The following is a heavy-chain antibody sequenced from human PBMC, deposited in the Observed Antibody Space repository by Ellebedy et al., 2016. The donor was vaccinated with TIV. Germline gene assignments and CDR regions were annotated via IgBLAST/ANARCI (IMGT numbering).Heavy chain of an antibody. J-gene: IGHJ4*02. CDR3: ARIIRDDDLMTGYNYFDY. CDR2: IYLSGIT. Sequence: MPSETLSLTCIVSGSSISSDYYWGWIRPPPGKGLEWNGTIYLSGITSHNPSLKRRVTISLDTSKNQFSLKLRSVTAADTAVYYCARIIRDDDLMTGYNYFDYWGQGALVTVSS. D-gene: IGHD3-9*01. V-gene: IGHV4-38-2*02. CDR1: GSSISSDYY.